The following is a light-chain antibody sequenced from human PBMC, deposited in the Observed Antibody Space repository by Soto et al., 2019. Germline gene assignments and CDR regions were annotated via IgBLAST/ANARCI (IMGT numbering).Light chain of an antibody. CDR1: SSDVGGYNY. CDR3: TSHAGGNNYV. Sequence: QSVLTQPPSASGSPGQSVTISCTGTSSDVGGYNYVSWYQQHPGKAPKLIISEVSKRPSGVPDRFSGSKSGNTASLTVSGLQAEDEADYYFTSHAGGNNYVFGTGRQVTVL. V-gene: IGLV2-8*01. J-gene: IGLJ1*01. CDR2: EVS.